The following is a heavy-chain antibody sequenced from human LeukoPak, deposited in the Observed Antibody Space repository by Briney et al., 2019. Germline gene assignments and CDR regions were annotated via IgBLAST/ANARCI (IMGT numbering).Heavy chain of an antibody. CDR2: ISYDGSNK. J-gene: IGHJ4*02. Sequence: GRSLRLSCAASGLTFSNYAMLWVRQAPGKGLEWVAIISYDGSNKYYADSVKGRFTISRDNSKNTLYLQMNSLRSEDTAVYYCARGVGYRLDYWGQGSLVTVSS. CDR3: ARGVGYRLDY. CDR1: GLTFSNYA. V-gene: IGHV3-30-3*01. D-gene: IGHD5-12*01.